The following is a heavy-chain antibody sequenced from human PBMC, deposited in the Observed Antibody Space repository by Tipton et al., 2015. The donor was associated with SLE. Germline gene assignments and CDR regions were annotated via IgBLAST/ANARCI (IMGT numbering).Heavy chain of an antibody. J-gene: IGHJ4*02. D-gene: IGHD5-12*01. CDR3: AREKSGHGYFDS. V-gene: IGHV4-34*09. Sequence: TLSPTCAVYGGSFSGYYWSWIRQPPGKGLEWIGEINHSGSTNYNPSLKSRVTISVDTSKNQFSLRLISVTAADTAVYYCAREKSGHGYFDSWGQGSLVTVSS. CDR2: INHSGST. CDR1: GGSFSGYY.